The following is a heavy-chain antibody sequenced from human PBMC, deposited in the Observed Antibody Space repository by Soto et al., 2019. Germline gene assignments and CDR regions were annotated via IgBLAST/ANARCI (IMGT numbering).Heavy chain of an antibody. CDR1: GGSISSGDYY. Sequence: PSETLSLTCTVSGGSISSGDYYWSWIRQPPGKGLEWIGYINYSGSTYYNPSLKSRVTISVDTSKNQFSLKLSSVTAADTAVYYCARERPDGARLDPRGQGTLVTVSS. D-gene: IGHD6-6*01. CDR3: ARERPDGARLDP. J-gene: IGHJ5*02. CDR2: INYSGST. V-gene: IGHV4-30-4*01.